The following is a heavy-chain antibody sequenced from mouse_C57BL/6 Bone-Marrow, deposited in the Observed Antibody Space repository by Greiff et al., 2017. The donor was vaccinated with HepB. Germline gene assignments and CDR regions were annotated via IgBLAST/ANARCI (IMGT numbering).Heavy chain of an antibody. Sequence: EVNVVESGGGLVQPGGSLKLSCAASGFTFSDYYMYWVRQTPEKRLEWVAYISNGGGSTYYPDTVKGRFTISRDNAKNTLYLQMSRLKSEDTAMYYCARPLLYYDTSMDYWGQGTSVTVSS. D-gene: IGHD2-4*01. CDR1: GFTFSDYY. J-gene: IGHJ4*01. V-gene: IGHV5-12*01. CDR2: ISNGGGST. CDR3: ARPLLYYDTSMDY.